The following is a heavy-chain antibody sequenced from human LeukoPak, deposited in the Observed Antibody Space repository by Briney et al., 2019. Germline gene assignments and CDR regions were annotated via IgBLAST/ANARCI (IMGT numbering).Heavy chain of an antibody. CDR2: LYTSGIT. J-gene: IGHJ3*02. V-gene: IGHV4-61*02. CDR1: GGLIGSGFY. D-gene: IGHD6-6*01. CDR3: TRVPGVRSSSIVHGFDI. Sequence: PSETLSLTNTVTGGLIGSGFYWSWIRQPAGKGLEWIGRLYTSGITNYAPYLKSRVTISADTSKNQFFLKLSSVTAADTAVYYCTRVPGVRSSSIVHGFDIWGQGTSVTVSS.